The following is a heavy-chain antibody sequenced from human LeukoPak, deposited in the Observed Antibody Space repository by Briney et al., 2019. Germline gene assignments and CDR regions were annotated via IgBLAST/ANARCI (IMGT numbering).Heavy chain of an antibody. J-gene: IGHJ4*02. CDR2: INPNSGGT. D-gene: IGHD3-10*01. V-gene: IGHV1-2*06. CDR3: ARVIITMVRGVTDPYYFDY. Sequence: ASVKVSCKASGYTFTSYYMHWVRQAPGQGLEWMGRINPNSGGTNYAQKFQGRVTMTRDTSISTAYMELSRLRSDDTAVYYCARVIITMVRGVTDPYYFDYWGQGTLVTVSS. CDR1: GYTFTSYY.